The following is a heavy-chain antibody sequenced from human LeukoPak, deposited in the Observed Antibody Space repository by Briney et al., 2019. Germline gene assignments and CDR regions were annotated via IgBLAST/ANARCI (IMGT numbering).Heavy chain of an antibody. J-gene: IGHJ4*02. V-gene: IGHV3-21*06. Sequence: GGSLRLSCAASGFSFSNYGVNWVRQAPGKGLEWVSCISNTYSAIYYADSVKGRFTVSRDNAKNSVYLQMNSLTVEDTAVYYCARDPTSDRSQYFDFWGQGALVTVSS. D-gene: IGHD2-21*02. CDR3: ARDPTSDRSQYFDF. CDR2: ISNTYSAI. CDR1: GFSFSNYG.